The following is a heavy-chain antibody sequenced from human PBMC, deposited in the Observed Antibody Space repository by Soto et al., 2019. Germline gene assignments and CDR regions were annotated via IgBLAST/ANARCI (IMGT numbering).Heavy chain of an antibody. Sequence: PSETLSLTCTVSGGSISNYYWSWIRQPPGKGLELIGYIYYSGITNYNPSLKSRVTISVDASRNQFSLRLISVTAADTAVYYCGRHGHHCSWSYYFDYWGQGTLVTVSS. CDR1: GGSISNYY. V-gene: IGHV4-59*08. J-gene: IGHJ4*02. CDR2: IYYSGIT. D-gene: IGHD2-21*01. CDR3: GRHGHHCSWSYYFDY.